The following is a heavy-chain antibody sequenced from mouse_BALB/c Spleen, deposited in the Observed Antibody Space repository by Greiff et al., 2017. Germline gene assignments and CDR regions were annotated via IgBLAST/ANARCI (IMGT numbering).Heavy chain of an antibody. CDR3: ARWDGDYFDY. J-gene: IGHJ2*01. CDR2: IRNKANGYTT. Sequence: EVHLVESGGGLVQPGGSLRLSCATSGFTFTDYYMSWVRQPPGKALEWLGFIRNKANGYTTEYSASVKGRFTISRDNSQSILYLQMNTLRAEDSATYYCARWDGDYFDYWGQGTTLTVSS. CDR1: GFTFTDYY. D-gene: IGHD4-1*01. V-gene: IGHV7-3*02.